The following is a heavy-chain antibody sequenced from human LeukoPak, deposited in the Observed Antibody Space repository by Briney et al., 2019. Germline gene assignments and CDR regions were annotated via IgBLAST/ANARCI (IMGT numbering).Heavy chain of an antibody. Sequence: ASVKVSCKASGYTFTGYYMHWVRQAPGQGLEGMGWINPNSGDTNYAQQFQGRVSITSDTSISTAYMELRRLRSDDTAVYYCARPTPNMVRGVINPIDYWGQGTLLTVFS. CDR1: GYTFTGYY. CDR3: ARPTPNMVRGVINPIDY. J-gene: IGHJ4*02. V-gene: IGHV1-2*02. CDR2: INPNSGDT. D-gene: IGHD3-10*01.